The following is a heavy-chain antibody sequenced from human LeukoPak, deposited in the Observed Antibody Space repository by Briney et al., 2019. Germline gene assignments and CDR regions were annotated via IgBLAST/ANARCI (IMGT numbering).Heavy chain of an antibody. CDR1: GGSFSGYY. D-gene: IGHD3-10*01. CDR2: IYYSGST. J-gene: IGHJ4*02. V-gene: IGHV4-34*01. Sequence: SETLSLTCAVYGGSFSGYYWSWIRKPPGKGLEWIGSIYYSGSTYYNPSLKSRVTISVDTSKNQFSLKLSSVTAADTAVYYCAGNYYGSGSYYSEDRYWGQGTLVTVSS. CDR3: AGNYYGSGSYYSEDRY.